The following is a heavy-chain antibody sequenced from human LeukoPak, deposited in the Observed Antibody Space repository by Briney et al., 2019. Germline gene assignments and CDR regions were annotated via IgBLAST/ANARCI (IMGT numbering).Heavy chain of an antibody. CDR1: GFTFSSYG. CDR2: IRYDGSNK. CDR3: AKVVGIWIGEMFDAFDV. D-gene: IGHD2-21*01. J-gene: IGHJ3*01. V-gene: IGHV3-30*02. Sequence: GGSLRLSCAASGFTFSSYGMHWVRQAPGKGLEWVAFIRYDGSNKYYADSVKSRFTISRDNSKNTLYLQMNGLRAEDTALYYCAKVVGIWIGEMFDAFDVWGHGTMVAVSS.